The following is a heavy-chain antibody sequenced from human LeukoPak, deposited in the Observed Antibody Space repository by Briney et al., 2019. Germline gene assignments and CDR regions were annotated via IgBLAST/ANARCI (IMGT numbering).Heavy chain of an antibody. CDR1: GFTFTSYG. Sequence: PGGSLRLSCAASGFTFTSYGMHWVRQAPGMGLVWVSRIESDGSSADYADSVKGRFTIFRDNARNTLYLEMNSLRAEDTAVYYCARGNAFGIWGQGTMVTVSS. V-gene: IGHV3-74*01. CDR3: ARGNAFGI. CDR2: IESDGSSA. J-gene: IGHJ3*02.